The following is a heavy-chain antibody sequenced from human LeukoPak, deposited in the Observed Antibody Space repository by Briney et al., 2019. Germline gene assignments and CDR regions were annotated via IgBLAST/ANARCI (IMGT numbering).Heavy chain of an antibody. Sequence: GASVKVSCKASGGTFSSYAISWVRQAPGQGLEWMGRIIPILGIANYAQKFQGRVTITAGKSTSTAYMELSSLRSEDTAVYYCASTGSGSYLSVDYWGQGTLVTVSS. CDR1: GGTFSSYA. V-gene: IGHV1-69*04. D-gene: IGHD3-10*01. CDR2: IIPILGIA. CDR3: ASTGSGSYLSVDY. J-gene: IGHJ4*02.